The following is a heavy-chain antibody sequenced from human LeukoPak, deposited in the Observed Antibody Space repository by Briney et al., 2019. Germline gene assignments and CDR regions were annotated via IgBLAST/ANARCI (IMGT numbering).Heavy chain of an antibody. V-gene: IGHV4-39*01. Sequence: SETLSLTCTVSGGSISSSSAYWGWIRQPPGKGLEWIGSIYYSKNTYYNPSLKSRVTISADTSKNQFSLTLGSVSATDTAVYYCVSPRGFSYGYFDYWGQGTLVTVTS. CDR1: GGSISSSSAY. CDR2: IYYSKNT. J-gene: IGHJ4*02. D-gene: IGHD5-18*01. CDR3: VSPRGFSYGYFDY.